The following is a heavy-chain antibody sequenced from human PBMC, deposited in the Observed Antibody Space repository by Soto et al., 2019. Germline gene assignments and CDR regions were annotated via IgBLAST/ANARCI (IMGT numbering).Heavy chain of an antibody. CDR1: GFTFSTAA. CDR2: ISSDGSMK. J-gene: IGHJ4*02. Sequence: QVHLVESGGGVVQPGRSLRLSCAASGFTFSTAAMHWVRQAPGTGLEWVALISSDGSMKYYAGFVKGRFTISRDISKNAVCLQMNSLKADDTAVYFCARARGFSYGSRFDSWGQGTLVTVS. D-gene: IGHD5-18*01. V-gene: IGHV3-30-3*01. CDR3: ARARGFSYGSRFDS.